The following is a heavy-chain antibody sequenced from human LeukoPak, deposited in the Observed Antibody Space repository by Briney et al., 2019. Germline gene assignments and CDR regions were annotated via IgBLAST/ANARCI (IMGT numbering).Heavy chain of an antibody. D-gene: IGHD6-19*01. CDR1: GFTFSSYG. CDR2: IRYDGSNK. V-gene: IGHV3-30*02. CDR3: AKNPPLPTYFGSGWSYYYYYYMDV. Sequence: GGSLRLSCAASGFTFSSYGMHWVRQAPGKGLEWVAFIRYDGSNKYYADSVKGRFTISRDNSKNTLYLQMNSLRAEDTAVYYCAKNPPLPTYFGSGWSYYYYYYMDVWGKGTTVTISS. J-gene: IGHJ6*03.